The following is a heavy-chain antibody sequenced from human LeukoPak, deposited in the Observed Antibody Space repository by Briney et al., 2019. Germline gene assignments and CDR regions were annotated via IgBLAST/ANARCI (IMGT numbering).Heavy chain of an antibody. CDR3: VRDRGSSTSGSWFDP. CDR2: INPNSGGT. CDR1: EYTFTNYY. J-gene: IGHJ5*02. V-gene: IGHV1-2*02. D-gene: IGHD2-2*01. Sequence: ASVKVSCKASEYTFTNYYMHWVRQAPGQGLEWMGWINPNSGGTNYAQKFQGRVTMTRDTSISTAYMELSRLRSDDTAVYYCVRDRGSSTSGSWFDPWGQGTPVTVSS.